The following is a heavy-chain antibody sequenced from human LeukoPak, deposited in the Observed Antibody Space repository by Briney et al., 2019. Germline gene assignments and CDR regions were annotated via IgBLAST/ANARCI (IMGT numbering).Heavy chain of an antibody. J-gene: IGHJ4*02. V-gene: IGHV3-23*01. CDR3: AKAGDATSPGGSFDS. D-gene: IGHD3-16*01. CDR1: GFSFSSNA. CDR2: NRYSGGST. Sequence: GGTLRLSFSTSGFSFSSNAVSWVRQAPGKGLEWVSPNRYSGGSTYYADSVKGRFTISRDNSQNTLYLQMSSLRAEDTAIYYCAKAGDATSPGGSFDSWGQGTLVTVST.